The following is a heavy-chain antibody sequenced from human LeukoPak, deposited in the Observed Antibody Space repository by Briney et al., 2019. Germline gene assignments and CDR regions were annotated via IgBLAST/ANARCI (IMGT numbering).Heavy chain of an antibody. Sequence: SETLSLTCTVSGCSISRYYWSWLRQPAGKGLEWIGRIYTSGSTTYHPSLKSLATMSVDTPKNQFSLKLGTVPTAHTAVYYSARVTMPYDSSGYYNHYYFDSWGPGTLVTVSS. CDR2: IYTSGST. V-gene: IGHV4-4*07. J-gene: IGHJ4*02. CDR3: ARVTMPYDSSGYYNHYYFDS. D-gene: IGHD3-22*01. CDR1: GCSISRYY.